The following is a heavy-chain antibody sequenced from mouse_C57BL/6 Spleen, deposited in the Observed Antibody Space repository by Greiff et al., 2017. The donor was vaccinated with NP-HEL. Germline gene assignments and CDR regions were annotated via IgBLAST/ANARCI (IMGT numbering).Heavy chain of an antibody. J-gene: IGHJ4*01. CDR3: ARSPYYYGSSYGAMDY. CDR2: IYPGSGNT. Sequence: QVQLQQSGAELVRPGASVKLSCKASGYTFTDYYINWVKPRPGQGLEWIARIYPGSGNTYYNEKFKGKATLTAEKSSSTAYMQLSSLTSEDSAVYFCARSPYYYGSSYGAMDYWGQGTSVTVSS. D-gene: IGHD1-1*01. CDR1: GYTFTDYY. V-gene: IGHV1-76*01.